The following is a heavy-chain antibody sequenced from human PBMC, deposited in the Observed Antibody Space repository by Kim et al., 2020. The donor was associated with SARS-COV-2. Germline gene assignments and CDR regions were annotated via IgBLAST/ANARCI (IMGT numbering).Heavy chain of an antibody. J-gene: IGHJ6*02. Sequence: GGSLRLSCAASGFTFSSYAMSWVRQAPGKGLEWVSAISGSGGSTYYADSVKGRFTISRDNSKNTLYLQMNSLRAEDTAVYYCIVVPAARLVLAIGGMDVWGQGTTVTVSS. D-gene: IGHD2-2*01. CDR3: IVVPAARLVLAIGGMDV. V-gene: IGHV3-23*01. CDR2: ISGSGGST. CDR1: GFTFSSYA.